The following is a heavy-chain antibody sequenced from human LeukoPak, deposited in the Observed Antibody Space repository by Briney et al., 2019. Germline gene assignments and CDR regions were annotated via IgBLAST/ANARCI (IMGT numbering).Heavy chain of an antibody. CDR3: ARGSDFVWGSYRPYFDY. CDR2: ISGSGGST. Sequence: PGGSLRLSCAASGFTFSSYAMSWVRQAPGKGLEWVSAISGSGGSTYYADSVKGRFTISRDNAKNSLYLQMNSLRAEDTAVYYCARGSDFVWGSYRPYFDYWGQGTLVTVSS. D-gene: IGHD3-16*02. J-gene: IGHJ4*02. V-gene: IGHV3-23*01. CDR1: GFTFSSYA.